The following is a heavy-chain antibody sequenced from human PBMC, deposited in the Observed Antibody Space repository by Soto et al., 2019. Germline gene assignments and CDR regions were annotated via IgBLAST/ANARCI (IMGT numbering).Heavy chain of an antibody. CDR2: ISYDGSNT. J-gene: IGHJ5*02. V-gene: IGHV3-30*03. D-gene: IGHD2-15*01. Sequence: ILSCASSECSFNSYDVHWVRQAPGKGPEWVAIISYDGSNTYYSDSVRGRFTISRDNSKDTLYLQMHSLRSEDTAIYYCARISRYCSGGDCHAWGQGTQVTVSS. CDR1: ECSFNSYD. CDR3: ARISRYCSGGDCHA.